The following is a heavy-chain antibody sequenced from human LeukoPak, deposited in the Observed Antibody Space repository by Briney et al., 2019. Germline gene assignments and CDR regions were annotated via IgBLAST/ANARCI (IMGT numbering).Heavy chain of an antibody. CDR1: GYTLTELS. Sequence: AASVKVSCKVSGYTLTELSMHWVRQAPGKGLEWMGGFDPEDGETIYAQKFQGRVTMTRDTSISTAYMELSRLRSDDTAVYYCARGLATYDSSGYTAFDIWGQGTMVTVSS. V-gene: IGHV1-24*01. CDR3: ARGLATYDSSGYTAFDI. CDR2: FDPEDGET. D-gene: IGHD3-22*01. J-gene: IGHJ3*02.